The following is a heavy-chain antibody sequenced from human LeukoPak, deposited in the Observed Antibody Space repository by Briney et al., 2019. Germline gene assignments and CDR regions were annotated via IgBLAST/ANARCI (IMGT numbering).Heavy chain of an antibody. D-gene: IGHD6-13*01. CDR3: AKEGHGSSLDY. J-gene: IGHJ4*02. CDR2: ISCDGSNK. V-gene: IGHV3-30*18. Sequence: QSGGSLRLSCAASGFTFSSYGMHWVRQAPGKGLEWVAVISCDGSNKYYADSVKGRFTISRDNSKNTLYLQMNSLRAEDTAVYYCAKEGHGSSLDYWGQGTLVTVSS. CDR1: GFTFSSYG.